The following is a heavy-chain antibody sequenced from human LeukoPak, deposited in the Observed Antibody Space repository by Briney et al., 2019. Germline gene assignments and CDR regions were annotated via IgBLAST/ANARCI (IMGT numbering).Heavy chain of an antibody. CDR1: GFSLGDHG. CDR2: SKSEGTTT. D-gene: IGHD3-3*01. CDR3: ARQDFTRGLYYDFWSGYFPNNWFDP. V-gene: IGHV3-48*04. Sequence: GGSLRLSCVASGFSLGDHGMSWVRQAPGKGLEWISYSKSEGTTTSYADSVKGRFTTSRDNAKNTLYLQMNSLRAEDTAVYYCARQDFTRGLYYDFWSGYFPNNWFDPWGQGTLVTVSS. J-gene: IGHJ5*02.